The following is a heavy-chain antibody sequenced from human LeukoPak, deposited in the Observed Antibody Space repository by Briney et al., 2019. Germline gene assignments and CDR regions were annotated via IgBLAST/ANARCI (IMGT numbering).Heavy chain of an antibody. Sequence: TSETLSLTCTVSGGSISSSSYYWGWIRQPPGKGLEWIGSIYYSGSTYYNPSLKSRVTISVDTSKNQFSLKLSSATAADTAVYYCASRGIAAAGNEGYDYCGQGTLVTVSS. CDR3: ASRGIAAAGNEGYDY. CDR1: GGSISSSSYY. J-gene: IGHJ4*02. D-gene: IGHD6-13*01. CDR2: IYYSGST. V-gene: IGHV4-39*01.